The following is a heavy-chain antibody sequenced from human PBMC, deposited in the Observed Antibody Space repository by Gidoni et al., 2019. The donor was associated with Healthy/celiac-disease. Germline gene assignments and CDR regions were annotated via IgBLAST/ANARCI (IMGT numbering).Heavy chain of an antibody. Sequence: QVQLVQSGAEVKKPGSSVKVSCTASGGTFSSYAISWVRQAPGQGLEWMGRIIPILGIANYAQKFQGRVTITADKSTSTAYMELSSLRSEDTAVYYCARDMGTVVGNYFDYWGQGTLVTVSS. CDR2: IIPILGIA. CDR1: GGTFSSYA. J-gene: IGHJ4*02. D-gene: IGHD2-15*01. CDR3: ARDMGTVVGNYFDY. V-gene: IGHV1-69*04.